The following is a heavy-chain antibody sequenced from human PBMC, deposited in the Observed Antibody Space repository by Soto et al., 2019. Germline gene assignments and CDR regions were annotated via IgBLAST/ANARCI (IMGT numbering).Heavy chain of an antibody. J-gene: IGHJ5*02. D-gene: IGHD2-2*01. CDR2: VFYTGTT. CDR3: ARLGKYYQSLDP. Sequence: SETLSLTCTVSGGSISSTTHHWVWVRQPPGKGLEWIASVFYTGTTYYTPSLKSRVIISVDTSKNQFSLRLSSVTAADTAIYCCARLGKYYQSLDPWGPGTLVTVSS. CDR1: GGSISSTTHH. V-gene: IGHV4-39*01.